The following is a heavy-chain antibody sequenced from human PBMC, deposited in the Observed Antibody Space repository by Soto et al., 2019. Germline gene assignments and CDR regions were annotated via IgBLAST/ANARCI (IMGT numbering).Heavy chain of an antibody. J-gene: IGHJ4*02. D-gene: IGHD3-10*01. V-gene: IGHV1-46*01. CDR1: GYTFTSYY. Sequence: VKVSCKASGYTFTSYYMHWVRQAPGQGLEWMGIINPSGGSTSYAQKFQGRVTMTRDTSTSTVYMELSSLRSEDTAVYYCARAMDYYGSGPGDYFDYWGQGTLVTVSS. CDR3: ARAMDYYGSGPGDYFDY. CDR2: INPSGGST.